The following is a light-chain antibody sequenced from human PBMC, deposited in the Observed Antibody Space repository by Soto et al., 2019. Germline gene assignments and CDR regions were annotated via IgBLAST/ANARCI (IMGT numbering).Light chain of an antibody. CDR3: QQYYSTPIT. CDR1: HIVLYSSNNKNY. Sequence: VMTQSPDSLAVSLVERSTINCKSSHIVLYSSNNKNYLAWYQQKPGQPPKLLIYWASTRESGVPDRFSGSGSGTDFTLTISSLQAEDVAVYYCQQYYSTPITFGQGTRLEIK. V-gene: IGKV4-1*01. J-gene: IGKJ5*01. CDR2: WAS.